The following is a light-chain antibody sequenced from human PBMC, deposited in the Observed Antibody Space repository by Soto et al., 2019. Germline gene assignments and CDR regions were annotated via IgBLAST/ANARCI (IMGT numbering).Light chain of an antibody. CDR1: SSDVGGYNY. CDR3: SSYTSSSTLDV. CDR2: DVG. J-gene: IGLJ1*01. Sequence: QSALTQPASVSGSPGQSITTSCTGTSSDVGGYNYVSWYQQHPGKAPKLMIYDVGNRPSGVSNRFSGSRSGNTASLTISGLQAEDEADYYCSSYTSSSTLDVFGTGTKVTVL. V-gene: IGLV2-14*01.